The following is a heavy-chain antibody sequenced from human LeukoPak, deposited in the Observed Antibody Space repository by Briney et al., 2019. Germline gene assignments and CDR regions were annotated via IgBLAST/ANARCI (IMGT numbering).Heavy chain of an antibody. CDR3: ARVNWAIVVVPAAMRGRSDWFDP. CDR2: IYTSGST. Sequence: SETLSLTCAVSGGSISSSNWWSWVRHPAGKGLEWIGRIYTSGSTNYNPSLKSRVTMSVDTSKNQFSLKLSSVTAADTAVYYCARVNWAIVVVPAAMRGRSDWFDPWGQGTLVTVSS. J-gene: IGHJ5*02. CDR1: GGSISSSNW. V-gene: IGHV4-4*07. D-gene: IGHD2-2*01.